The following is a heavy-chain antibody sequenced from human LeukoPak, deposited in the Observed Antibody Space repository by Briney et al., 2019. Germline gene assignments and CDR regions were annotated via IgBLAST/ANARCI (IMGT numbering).Heavy chain of an antibody. J-gene: IGHJ4*02. CDR3: ARGTLAAGDY. V-gene: IGHV3-30*02. Sequence: GGSLRLSCAASGFTFSSYGMHWVRQAPGKGLEWVAFIRYDGSNKYYADSVKGRFTISRDNAKNSLYLQMNSLRAEDTAVYYCARGTLAAGDYWGQGTLVTVSS. D-gene: IGHD6-13*01. CDR2: IRYDGSNK. CDR1: GFTFSSYG.